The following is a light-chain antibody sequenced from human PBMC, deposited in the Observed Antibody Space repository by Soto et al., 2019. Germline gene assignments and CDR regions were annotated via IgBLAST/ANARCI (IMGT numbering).Light chain of an antibody. CDR1: QSLSSY. J-gene: IGKJ4*01. CDR3: QQRSDWPLT. V-gene: IGKV3-11*01. Sequence: EIVLTQSPATLSLSPGERATLSCRASQSLSSYLAWYQQKRGQAPRLLIYDASKRATGIPARFSGSGSGTDFTLSISSLEPEDFAVYYSQQRSDWPLTFGGGTKVEIK. CDR2: DAS.